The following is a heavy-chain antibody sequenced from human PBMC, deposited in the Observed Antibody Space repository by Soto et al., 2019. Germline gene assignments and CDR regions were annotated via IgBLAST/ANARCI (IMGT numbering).Heavy chain of an antibody. CDR2: IWYDGSNK. V-gene: IGHV3-33*01. J-gene: IGHJ4*02. CDR1: GFIFSNYG. CDR3: AAGEPLHY. D-gene: IGHD3-10*01. Sequence: GGSLRLSCAASGFIFSNYGLHWVRQAPGKGLEWVAIIWYDGSNKYYADSVKGRFTISRDNSKNTVYLQMNSLRAEDTAMYYRAAGEPLHYRGQGTLVTVSS.